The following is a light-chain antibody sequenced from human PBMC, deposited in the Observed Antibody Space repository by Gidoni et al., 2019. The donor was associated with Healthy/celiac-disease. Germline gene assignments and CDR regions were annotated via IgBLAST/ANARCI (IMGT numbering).Light chain of an antibody. CDR2: QDS. J-gene: IGLJ2*01. CDR1: KLGDKY. Sequence: SYELTQPPSVSVSPGQTASITCSGDKLGDKYSCWYQQKPGQSPVLVIYQDSKRPSGIPKRFSDSNSENTATLTISGTQAMDEADYYCQAWDSSTVVFGGGTKLTVL. CDR3: QAWDSSTVV. V-gene: IGLV3-1*01.